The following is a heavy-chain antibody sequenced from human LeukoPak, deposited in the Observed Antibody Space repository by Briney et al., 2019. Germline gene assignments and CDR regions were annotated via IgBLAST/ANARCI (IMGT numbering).Heavy chain of an antibody. J-gene: IGHJ4*02. CDR3: ARGAPTEWYYDFWSGSPYFDY. CDR1: GYTFTGYY. V-gene: IGHV1-2*02. CDR2: INPNSGGT. Sequence: ASVKVSCKASGYTFTGYYMHWVRQAPGQGLEWMGWINPNSGGTNYAQKFQGRVTMTRDTSISTAYMELSRLRSDDTAVYYCARGAPTEWYYDFWSGSPYFDYWGQGTLVAVSS. D-gene: IGHD3-3*01.